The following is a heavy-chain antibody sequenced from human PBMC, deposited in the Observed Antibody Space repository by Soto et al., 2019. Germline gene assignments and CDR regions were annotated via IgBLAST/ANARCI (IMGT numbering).Heavy chain of an antibody. V-gene: IGHV1-69*02. CDR2: IIAILGIA. J-gene: IGHJ4*02. Sequence: PEKVSCKASVGTFSSDTISWVRQAPGQWVELMGRIIAILGIANXAQNFQGRVXITADESTSSAXMELIXVRSEDTAVYYCARILVAGNDYWGQGTLVTVSS. CDR3: ARILVAGNDY. D-gene: IGHD6-19*01. CDR1: VGTFSSDT.